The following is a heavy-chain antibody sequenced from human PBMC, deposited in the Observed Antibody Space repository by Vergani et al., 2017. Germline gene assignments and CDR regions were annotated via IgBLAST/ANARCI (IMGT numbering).Heavy chain of an antibody. V-gene: IGHV4-38-2*01. CDR1: GYSISSGYY. CDR3: ARLQDVWSGYYTGSDAFDI. J-gene: IGHJ3*02. D-gene: IGHD3-3*01. CDR2: NYHSGST. Sequence: QVQLQESGPGLVKPSATLSLTCAVSGYSISSGYYWGWIRQPPGKGLEWIGSNYHSGSTYYNPSLKSRVTISVDTTKNQFSLRLSSVTAADTAVYYCARLQDVWSGYYTGSDAFDIWGQGTMVTVSS.